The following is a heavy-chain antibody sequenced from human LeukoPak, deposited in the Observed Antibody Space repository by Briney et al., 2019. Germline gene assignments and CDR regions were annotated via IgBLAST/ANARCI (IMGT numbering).Heavy chain of an antibody. Sequence: ASVKVSCKASGYTFTGYYMHWVRQAPGQGLEWMGWINPNRGGTNYAQKFQGSVTMTRDTSISTAYMELSRLRSDDTAVYYCARDIVGATPSGYWGQGTLATVSS. D-gene: IGHD1-26*01. V-gene: IGHV1-2*02. J-gene: IGHJ4*02. CDR1: GYTFTGYY. CDR2: INPNRGGT. CDR3: ARDIVGATPSGY.